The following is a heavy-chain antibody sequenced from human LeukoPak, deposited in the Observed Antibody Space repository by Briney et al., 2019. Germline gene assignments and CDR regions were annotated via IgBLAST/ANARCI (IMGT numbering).Heavy chain of an antibody. D-gene: IGHD6-6*01. CDR1: GFTFSSYS. CDR3: ARNEYSSSRFDY. Sequence: PGGSLRLSCAVSGFTFSSYSMNWVRQAPGKGLEWVSYISSRSSTIYYADSVKGRFTISRDNAKKSLYLQLNSLRAEDTAVYCCARNEYSSSRFDYWGQGTLVTVSS. J-gene: IGHJ4*02. CDR2: ISSRSSTI. V-gene: IGHV3-48*01.